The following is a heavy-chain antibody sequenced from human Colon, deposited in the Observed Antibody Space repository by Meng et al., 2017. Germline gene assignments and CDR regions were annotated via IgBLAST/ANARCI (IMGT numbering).Heavy chain of an antibody. CDR2: IYYSGST. CDR3: ARGYYDSSGYGYWYFDL. J-gene: IGHJ2*01. V-gene: IGHV4-59*08. Sequence: VQLPESGQGLVRPSETLSLPCTVSGGSISSYYWSWIRQPPGKGLEWIGYIYYSGSTNYNPSLKSRVTISVDTSKNQFSLKLSSVTAADTAVYYCARGYYDSSGYGYWYFDLWGRGTLVTVSS. CDR1: GGSISSYY. D-gene: IGHD3-22*01.